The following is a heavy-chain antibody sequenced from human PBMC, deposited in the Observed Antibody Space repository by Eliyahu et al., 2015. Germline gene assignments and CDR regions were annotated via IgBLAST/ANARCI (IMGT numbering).Heavy chain of an antibody. D-gene: IGHD3-9*01. CDR2: ISYDGSNK. Sequence: QVQLVESGGGVVXPGRSLRLSCAASGFXFSXYGLXWVRQAPGKGLEWVAVISYDGSNKYYADSVKGRFTISRDNSKNTLYLQMNSLRAEDTAVYYCAKYYDILTGYSPSYYGMDVWGQGTTVTVSS. CDR3: AKYYDILTGYSPSYYGMDV. V-gene: IGHV3-30*18. J-gene: IGHJ6*02. CDR1: GFXFSXYG.